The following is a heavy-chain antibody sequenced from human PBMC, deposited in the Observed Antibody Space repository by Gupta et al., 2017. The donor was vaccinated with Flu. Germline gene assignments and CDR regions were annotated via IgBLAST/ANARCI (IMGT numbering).Heavy chain of an antibody. V-gene: IGHV1-46*01. CDR3: ARRARDPTVTTGGWTTYYYYGMDV. CDR2: INPSGGST. Sequence: MHWVRQAPGQGLEWMGIINPSGGSTSYAQKFQGRVTMTRDTSTSTVYMELSSLRSEDTAVYYCARRARDPTVTTGGWTTYYYYGMDVWGQGTTVTVSS. J-gene: IGHJ6*02. D-gene: IGHD4-4*01.